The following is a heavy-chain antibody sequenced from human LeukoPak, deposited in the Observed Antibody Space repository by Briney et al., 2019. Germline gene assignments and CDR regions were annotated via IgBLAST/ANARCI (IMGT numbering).Heavy chain of an antibody. D-gene: IGHD4-17*01. CDR3: ASSLPTTYAFDI. J-gene: IGHJ3*02. Sequence: ASVKVSCKASGYTFTGYYIHWVRQAPGQGLEWMGWINPKSGGANYAQKFQGRVTMTRDTSISTAYMELSRLRSVDTAVYYCASSLPTTYAFDIWGQGTMVTVSS. V-gene: IGHV1-2*02. CDR1: GYTFTGYY. CDR2: INPKSGGA.